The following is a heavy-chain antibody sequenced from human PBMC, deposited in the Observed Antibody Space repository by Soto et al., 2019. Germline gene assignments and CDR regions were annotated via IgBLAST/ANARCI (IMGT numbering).Heavy chain of an antibody. CDR2: INAGNGNT. V-gene: IGHV1-3*01. J-gene: IGHJ4*02. D-gene: IGHD4-4*01. CDR3: ARYDYNGYYFDY. CDR1: GYTFTSYA. Sequence: ASVKVSCKASGYTFTSYAMHWVRQAPGQRLEWMGWINAGNGNTKYSQKFQGRVTMTRDTSTTTVYMELSSLRSEDTAVYYCARYDYNGYYFDYWGQGTLVTVPQ.